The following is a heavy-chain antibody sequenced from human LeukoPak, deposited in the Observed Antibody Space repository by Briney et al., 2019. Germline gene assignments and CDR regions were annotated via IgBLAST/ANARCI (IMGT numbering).Heavy chain of an antibody. CDR2: VYYSGAT. Sequence: PSETLSLTCTVSGGSISTYYWSWIRRPPGKGLEWIGYVYYSGATNYNPSLKSRVTISLDTSKNQFSLRLTSVTAADTAVYYCARRVAVTGIYCFDHWGQGTPVTVSS. CDR3: ARRVAVTGIYCFDH. D-gene: IGHD6-19*01. J-gene: IGHJ4*02. CDR1: GGSISTYY. V-gene: IGHV4-59*08.